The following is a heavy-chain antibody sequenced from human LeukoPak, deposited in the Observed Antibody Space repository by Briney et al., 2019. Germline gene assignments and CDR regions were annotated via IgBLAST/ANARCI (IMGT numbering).Heavy chain of an antibody. D-gene: IGHD4-17*01. Sequence: GGSLRPSCAASGFTFSSYAMSWVRQAPGKGLEWVSAISGSGGSTYYADSVKGRFTISRDNSKNTLYLQMNSLRAEDTAVYYCAKSHRLYGDYKVPEPLDYWGQGTLVTVSS. CDR2: ISGSGGST. V-gene: IGHV3-23*01. J-gene: IGHJ4*02. CDR3: AKSHRLYGDYKVPEPLDY. CDR1: GFTFSSYA.